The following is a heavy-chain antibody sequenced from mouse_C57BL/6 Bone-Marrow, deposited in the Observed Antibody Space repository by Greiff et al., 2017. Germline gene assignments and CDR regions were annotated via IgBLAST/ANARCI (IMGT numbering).Heavy chain of an antibody. V-gene: IGHV1-55*01. CDR2: IYPGSGST. J-gene: IGHJ1*03. D-gene: IGHD1-1*01. Sequence: QVQLQQPGAELVKPGASVNMSCKASGYTFTSYWITWVKQRPGQGLEWIGDIYPGSGSTNYNEKFKSKATLTVDTSSSTAYMQLSSLTSEDSAVYYCARVITTVVAHWYFDVWGTGTTVTVSS. CDR3: ARVITTVVAHWYFDV. CDR1: GYTFTSYW.